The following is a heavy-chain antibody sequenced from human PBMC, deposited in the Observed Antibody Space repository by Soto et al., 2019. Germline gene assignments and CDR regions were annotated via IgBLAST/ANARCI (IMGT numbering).Heavy chain of an antibody. CDR1: GGSFSGYY. CDR2: IYNIGST. CDR3: AREPRQGDRIYYFDY. V-gene: IGHV4-59*01. Sequence: PSETLSLTCGVYGGSFSGYYWSWIRQPPGKGLEWIGYIYNIGSTNYNPSLKSRVTISVDTSKNQFSLKLSSVTAADTAVYYCAREPRQGDRIYYFDYWGQGNLVTVS. J-gene: IGHJ4*01. D-gene: IGHD2-21*02.